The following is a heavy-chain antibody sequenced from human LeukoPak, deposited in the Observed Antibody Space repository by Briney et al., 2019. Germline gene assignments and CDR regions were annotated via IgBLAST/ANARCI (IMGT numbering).Heavy chain of an antibody. V-gene: IGHV3-21*01. CDR1: GFTFSSYS. Sequence: PGGSLRLSCAASGFTFSSYSMNWVRQAPGKGLEWVSSISSSSSYIYYADSVKGRFTISRDNANNSLYLQMNSLRAEDTAVYYCARDSRAGFDYWGQGTLVTVSS. CDR2: ISSSSSYI. J-gene: IGHJ4*02. D-gene: IGHD3-10*01. CDR3: ARDSRAGFDY.